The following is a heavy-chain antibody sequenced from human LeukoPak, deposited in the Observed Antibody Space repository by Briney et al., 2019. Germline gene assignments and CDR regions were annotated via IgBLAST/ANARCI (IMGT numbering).Heavy chain of an antibody. CDR3: ARRSEFGVLYYMDV. D-gene: IGHD3-16*01. V-gene: IGHV3-7*01. CDR1: GFTFSSYW. Sequence: PGGSLRLSCGASGFTFSSYWMSWVRQAPGKGLEWVANIKQDGSEKYYVDSVKGRFTISRDNAKNSLYLQMNSLRAEDTAVYYCARRSEFGVLYYMDVWGKGTTVTVSS. CDR2: IKQDGSEK. J-gene: IGHJ6*03.